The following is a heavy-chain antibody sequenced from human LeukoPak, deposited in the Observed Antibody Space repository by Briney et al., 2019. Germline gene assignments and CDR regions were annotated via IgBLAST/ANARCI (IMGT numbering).Heavy chain of an antibody. CDR3: AKSDYYGSGSPSNFDY. D-gene: IGHD3-10*01. CDR1: GFTFSSYA. CDR2: ISGSGGST. Sequence: GGSLRLSCAASGFTFSSYAMSWVRQAPGKGLEWVSAISGSGGSTYYADSVKGRFTISRDNSKNTLYLQMNSLRAEDTAVYYCAKSDYYGSGSPSNFDYWGQGTLVTVSS. V-gene: IGHV3-23*01. J-gene: IGHJ4*02.